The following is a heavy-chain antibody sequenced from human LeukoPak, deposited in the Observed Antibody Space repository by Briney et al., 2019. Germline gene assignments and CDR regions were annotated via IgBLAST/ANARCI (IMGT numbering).Heavy chain of an antibody. V-gene: IGHV3-30*04. Sequence: QPGRSLRLSCAASGFTFSNYAIHWVRQAPGKGLEWVAMISYDGLTTSYSDSVKGRFTISRDNSKNTLFLQLNSLRVEDTAVYYCARDRGTNGVCCSVYYYYGMDVWGQGTTVTVSS. CDR2: ISYDGLTT. CDR1: GFTFSNYA. J-gene: IGHJ6*02. CDR3: ARDRGTNGVCCSVYYYYGMDV. D-gene: IGHD2-8*01.